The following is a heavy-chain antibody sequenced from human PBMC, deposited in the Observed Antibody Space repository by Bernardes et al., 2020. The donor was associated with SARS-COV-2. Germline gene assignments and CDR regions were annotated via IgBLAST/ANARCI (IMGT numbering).Heavy chain of an antibody. CDR1: GFTFSSYG. D-gene: IGHD2-2*01. J-gene: IGHJ4*02. Sequence: VGSLSLSCAASGFTFSSYGMHWVRQAPGKGLEWVAVIWYDGSNKYYADSVKGRFTISRDNSKNTLYLQMNSLRAEDTAVYYCARDLPYCSSTSCSIDDYWGQGTLVTVSS. V-gene: IGHV3-33*01. CDR2: IWYDGSNK. CDR3: ARDLPYCSSTSCSIDDY.